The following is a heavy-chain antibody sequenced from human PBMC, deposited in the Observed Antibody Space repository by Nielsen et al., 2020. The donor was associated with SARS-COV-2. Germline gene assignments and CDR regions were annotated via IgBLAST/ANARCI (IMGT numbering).Heavy chain of an antibody. CDR3: ARDRQKRFDF. Sequence: ASVKVSCKASGGTFSSYAISWVRQAPGQGLEWMGWINADNGNTRYSQEFQGRVTLNRDTSASTAYMELSSLRSEDTAVYYCARDRQKRFDFWGQGTLVTVSS. CDR1: GGTFSSYA. V-gene: IGHV1-3*01. CDR2: INADNGNT. J-gene: IGHJ4*02.